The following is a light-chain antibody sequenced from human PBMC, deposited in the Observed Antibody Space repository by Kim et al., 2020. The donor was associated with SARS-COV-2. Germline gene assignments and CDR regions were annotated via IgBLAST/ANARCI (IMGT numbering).Light chain of an antibody. CDR3: CSYAGTYTYI. J-gene: IGLJ7*01. CDR1: SSDVGGYSS. CDR2: GVT. Sequence: GQSVTISCTGTSSDVGGYSSGSWYQQHPGKAPKLIIYGVTQRPSGVPDRFSGSKSGNTASLAISGLQPEDEADYYCCSYAGTYTYIFGGGTQLTVL. V-gene: IGLV2-11*03.